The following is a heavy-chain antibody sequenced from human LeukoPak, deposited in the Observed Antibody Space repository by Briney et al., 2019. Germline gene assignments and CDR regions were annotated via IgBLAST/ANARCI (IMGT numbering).Heavy chain of an antibody. D-gene: IGHD2-2*01. V-gene: IGHV1-8*01. CDR2: MNPNSGNT. CDR1: GYTFTSYD. CDR3: ARVFPRIVVVPAASYYYYYYGMDV. J-gene: IGHJ6*02. Sequence: GASVKVSCKASGYTFTSYDINWVRQATGQGLEWMGWMNPNSGNTGYAQKFQGRVTMTRNTSISTAYMELSSLRSEDTAVYYCARVFPRIVVVPAASYYYYYYGMDVWGQGTTVTVSS.